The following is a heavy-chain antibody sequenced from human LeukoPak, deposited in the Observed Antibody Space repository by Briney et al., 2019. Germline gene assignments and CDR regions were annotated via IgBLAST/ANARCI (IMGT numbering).Heavy chain of an antibody. D-gene: IGHD6-13*01. Sequence: SETLSLTCVVSGYSISSGYYWAWIRPPPGKGPECIGHIYYDESAYYNPSLKSRVTISIDTSKSQFSLKLSSVSAADTAVYYCARAYSSSWYFNWFDPWGQGTLVTVSS. CDR3: ARAYSSSWYFNWFDP. J-gene: IGHJ5*02. CDR1: GYSISSGYY. CDR2: IYYDESA. V-gene: IGHV4-38-2*01.